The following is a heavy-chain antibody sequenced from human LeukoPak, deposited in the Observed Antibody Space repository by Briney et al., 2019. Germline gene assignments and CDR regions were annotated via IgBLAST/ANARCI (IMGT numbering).Heavy chain of an antibody. D-gene: IGHD5-18*01. Sequence: GGSLRLSCAASGFTFSDYYMSWIRQAPGKGLEWVSYISSSGSTIYYADSVKGRFTISRDNAKNSLYLQMNSLRAEDTAVYYCARDRHYSYGYSYFDYWGQGTLVTVSS. CDR1: GFTFSDYY. CDR2: ISSSGSTI. CDR3: ARDRHYSYGYSYFDY. J-gene: IGHJ4*02. V-gene: IGHV3-11*01.